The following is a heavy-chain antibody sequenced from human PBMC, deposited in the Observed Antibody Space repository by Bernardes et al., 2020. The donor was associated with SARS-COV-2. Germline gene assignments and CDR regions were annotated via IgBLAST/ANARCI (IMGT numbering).Heavy chain of an antibody. V-gene: IGHV1-18*01. Sequence: ASMKVSCKASGYSLTSYGISWVRQAPGQGLEWMGWISGYNGNTNYAQKFQGRVTMTTDTSTSTAYMELRSLRSDDAAVYYCARSSRKGWWELPSMDVWGQGTTVTVSS. D-gene: IGHD1-26*01. CDR1: GYSLTSYG. CDR2: ISGYNGNT. CDR3: ARSSRKGWWELPSMDV. J-gene: IGHJ6*02.